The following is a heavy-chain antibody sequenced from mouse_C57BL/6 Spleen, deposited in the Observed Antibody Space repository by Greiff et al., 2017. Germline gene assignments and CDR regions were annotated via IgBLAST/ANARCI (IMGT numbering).Heavy chain of an antibody. J-gene: IGHJ4*01. D-gene: IGHD1-1*01. V-gene: IGHV1-85*01. Sequence: QVQLQQSGPELVKPGASVKLSCKASGYTFTSYDINWVKQRPGQGLEWIGWIYPRDGSTKYNEKFKGKATLTVDTSSSTAYMELHSLTSEDSAVYFCARSPGRSSFYAMDDWGQGTSVTVSS. CDR3: ARSPGRSSFYAMDD. CDR2: IYPRDGST. CDR1: GYTFTSYD.